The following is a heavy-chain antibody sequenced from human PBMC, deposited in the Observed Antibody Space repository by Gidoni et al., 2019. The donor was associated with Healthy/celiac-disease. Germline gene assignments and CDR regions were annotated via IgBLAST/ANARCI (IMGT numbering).Heavy chain of an antibody. J-gene: IGHJ1*01. D-gene: IGHD3-22*01. CDR2: IKSKTDGGTT. V-gene: IGHV3-15*01. CDR3: TTDLYYYDSSGYYPEYFQH. Sequence: EVQLVESGGGLVKPGGSLRLSCAASGFTFSNAWMSWVRQAPGKGLEWVGRIKSKTDGGTTDYAAPVKGRFTISRDDSKNTLYLQMNSLKTEDTAVYYCTTDLYYYDSSGYYPEYFQHWGQGTLVTVSS. CDR1: GFTFSNAW.